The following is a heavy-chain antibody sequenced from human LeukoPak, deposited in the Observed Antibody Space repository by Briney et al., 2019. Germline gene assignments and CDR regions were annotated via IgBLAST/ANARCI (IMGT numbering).Heavy chain of an antibody. V-gene: IGHV4-30-4*08. CDR3: ASFSTTVVKSAEYFQH. J-gene: IGHJ1*01. Sequence: SQTLSLTCTVSGGSISSGDYYWSWIRQPPGKGLEWIGYIYYSGSTYYNPSHKSRVTISVDTSKNQFSLKLSSVTAADTAVYYCASFSTTVVKSAEYFQHWGQGTLVTVSS. D-gene: IGHD4-23*01. CDR2: IYYSGST. CDR1: GGSISSGDYY.